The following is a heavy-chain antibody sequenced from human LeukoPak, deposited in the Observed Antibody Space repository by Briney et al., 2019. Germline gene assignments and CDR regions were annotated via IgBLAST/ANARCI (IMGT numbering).Heavy chain of an antibody. Sequence: PGGSLRLSCAASGFTFSRYAMSWVRQAPGKGLEWVSVISGASETIYYADSVRGRFTISRDNSRNTLYLQMNSLRAEDTAVYYCAKVITGGYDSSGYYGHYYFDYWGQGTLVTVSS. CDR2: ISGASETI. CDR1: GFTFSRYA. V-gene: IGHV3-23*01. J-gene: IGHJ4*02. CDR3: AKVITGGYDSSGYYGHYYFDY. D-gene: IGHD3-22*01.